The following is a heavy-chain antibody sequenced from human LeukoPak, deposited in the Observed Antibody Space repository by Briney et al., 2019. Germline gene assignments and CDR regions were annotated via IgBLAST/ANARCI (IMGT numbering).Heavy chain of an antibody. Sequence: QTGGSLRLSCADSGFTFSSYAMHWVRQAPGKGLEWVAVISYEGSNKYYADSVKGRFTISRDNSKNTLYLQMNSLRAEDTAVYYCARSTLIIPFDYWGQGTLVTVSS. D-gene: IGHD2-21*01. CDR2: ISYEGSNK. CDR3: ARSTLIIPFDY. CDR1: GFTFSSYA. J-gene: IGHJ4*02. V-gene: IGHV3-30-3*01.